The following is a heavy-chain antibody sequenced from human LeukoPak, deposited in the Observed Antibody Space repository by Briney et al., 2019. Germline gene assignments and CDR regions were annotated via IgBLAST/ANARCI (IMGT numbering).Heavy chain of an antibody. CDR3: ARGSYSDSSGYLTY. V-gene: IGHV3-53*01. CDR2: IYSDNT. Sequence: GGSLRLSCTVSGFTVSTNSMSWVRQAPGKGLEWVSFIYSDNTHYSDSVKGRFTISRDNSKNTLYLQMNSLRAEDTAVYYCARGSYSDSSGYLTYWGQGTLVTVSS. CDR1: GFTVSTNS. D-gene: IGHD3-22*01. J-gene: IGHJ4*02.